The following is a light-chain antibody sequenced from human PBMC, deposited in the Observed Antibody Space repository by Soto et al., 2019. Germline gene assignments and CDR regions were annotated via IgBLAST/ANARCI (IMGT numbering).Light chain of an antibody. CDR2: LNGDGSH. V-gene: IGLV4-69*01. J-gene: IGLJ2*01. CDR3: QTWGTGIRV. CDR1: SGHSSYA. Sequence: QSVLTQSPSASASLGASVKLTCTLSSGHSSYAIAWHQQHPEKGPRYLMKLNGDGSHSKGDGIPDRFSGSSSGAERYLTISSLQSEDEADYYCQTWGTGIRVFGGGTKLTVL.